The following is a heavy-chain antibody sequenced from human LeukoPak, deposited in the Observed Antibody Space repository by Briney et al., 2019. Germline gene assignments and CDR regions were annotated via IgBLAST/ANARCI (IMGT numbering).Heavy chain of an antibody. CDR3: ARHGDPGYCSSTSCYMFDY. V-gene: IGHV4-39*01. J-gene: IGHJ4*02. D-gene: IGHD2-2*02. CDR2: IYYSGST. CDR1: GGSISSSSYY. Sequence: SETLSLTCTVSGGSISSSSYYWGWIRQPPGKGLEWIGSIYYSGSTYYNPSLKSRVTISVDTSKNQFSLKLSSVTAADTAVYYCARHGDPGYCSSTSCYMFDYWGQGTLVTVSS.